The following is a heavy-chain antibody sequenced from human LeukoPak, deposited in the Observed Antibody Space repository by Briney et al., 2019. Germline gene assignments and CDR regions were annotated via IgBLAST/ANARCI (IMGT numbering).Heavy chain of an antibody. V-gene: IGHV1-58*01. CDR3: AAVSTVTTAEYFQH. Sequence: SVKVSCKAPGFTFTSSAVQWVRQARGQRLEWIGWIVVGSGNTNYAQKFQERVTITRDMSTSTAYMELSSLRSEDTAVYYCAAVSTVTTAEYFQHWGQGTLVTVPS. D-gene: IGHD4-17*01. J-gene: IGHJ1*01. CDR1: GFTFTSSA. CDR2: IVVGSGNT.